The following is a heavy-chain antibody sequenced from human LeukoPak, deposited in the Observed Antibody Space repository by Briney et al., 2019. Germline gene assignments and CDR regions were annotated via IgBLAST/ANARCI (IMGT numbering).Heavy chain of an antibody. D-gene: IGHD2-2*01. Sequence: SETLYLTCAVYGVSFSGYYWGWIRQPPGKGLELIGEINHSGSTNYNPSLKTRVTISVDTSKNQFSLKLSSVTAADTAVYYCAGEIVVVPAAMGSYYFQHWGQGSLVTVSS. CDR1: GVSFSGYY. CDR3: AGEIVVVPAAMGSYYFQH. CDR2: INHSGST. J-gene: IGHJ1*01. V-gene: IGHV4-34*01.